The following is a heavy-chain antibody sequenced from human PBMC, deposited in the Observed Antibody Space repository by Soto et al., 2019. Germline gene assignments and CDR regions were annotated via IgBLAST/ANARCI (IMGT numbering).Heavy chain of an antibody. D-gene: IGHD3-10*01. CDR2: IYYSGST. CDR3: ARDYEGFGESYKGFDP. CDR1: GGSISSGGYY. V-gene: IGHV4-31*03. Sequence: PSETLSLTCTVSGGSISSGGYYWSWIRQHPGKGLEWIGYIYYSGSTYYNPSPKSRVTISVDTSKNQFSLKLSSVTAADTAVYYCARDYEGFGESYKGFDPWGQGTLVTVSS. J-gene: IGHJ5*02.